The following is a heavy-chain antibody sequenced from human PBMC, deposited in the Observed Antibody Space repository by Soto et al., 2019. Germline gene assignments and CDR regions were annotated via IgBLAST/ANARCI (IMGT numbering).Heavy chain of an antibody. CDR2: ISTNKGNT. Sequence: ASVKVSCKTSGYTFTSYGISWVRQAPGQGLEWMGWISTNKGNTNYAQKFQGRVTMTTDTSTSTGYMELRSLRSDDTAVYYCATSSPAFDYWGQGTLVTVSS. V-gene: IGHV1-18*01. CDR1: GYTFTSYG. CDR3: ATSSPAFDY. J-gene: IGHJ4*02.